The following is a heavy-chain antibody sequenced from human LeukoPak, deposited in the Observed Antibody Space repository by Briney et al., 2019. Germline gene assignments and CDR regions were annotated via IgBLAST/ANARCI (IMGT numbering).Heavy chain of an antibody. V-gene: IGHV3-48*01. J-gene: IGHJ4*02. CDR2: ISSSSTI. Sequence: GGSLRLSCAASGFTFSNYAMNWVRQAPGKGLEWLSYISSSSTIYNADSVKGRFTISRDNAKNSLYLQMNSLRAEDTAVYYCARDRAAIDYWGQGTLVTVSS. CDR3: ARDRAAIDY. D-gene: IGHD2-15*01. CDR1: GFTFSNYA.